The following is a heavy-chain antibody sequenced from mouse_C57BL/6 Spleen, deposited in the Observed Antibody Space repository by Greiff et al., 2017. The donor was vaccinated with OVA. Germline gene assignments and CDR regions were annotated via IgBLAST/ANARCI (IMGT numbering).Heavy chain of an antibody. J-gene: IGHJ3*01. V-gene: IGHV1-82*01. CDR2: FYPGDGDP. D-gene: IGHD2-3*01. Sequence: VQLQQSGPELVKPGASVKISCKASGYAFSSSWLNWVKQRPGKGLEWIGRFYPGDGDPNYNGKFKGKATLTADKSSSTAYMQLSSLTSEDSAVYFCAIFYEGFAYWGQGTLVTVSA. CDR3: AIFYEGFAY. CDR1: GYAFSSSW.